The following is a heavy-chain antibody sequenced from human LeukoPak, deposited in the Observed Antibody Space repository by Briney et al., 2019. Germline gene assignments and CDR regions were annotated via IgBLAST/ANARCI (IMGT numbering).Heavy chain of an antibody. CDR1: GFTFSSYW. V-gene: IGHV3-74*01. Sequence: GGSLRLSCAASGFTFSSYWMHWVRQAPGKGLVWVSRINSDGSSTSYADSVKGRFTISRDNAKNTLYLQMNSLRAEDTAVYYCARFLDDSSGYTDVGTDYWGQGTLVTVSS. CDR2: INSDGSST. D-gene: IGHD3-22*01. J-gene: IGHJ4*02. CDR3: ARFLDDSSGYTDVGTDY.